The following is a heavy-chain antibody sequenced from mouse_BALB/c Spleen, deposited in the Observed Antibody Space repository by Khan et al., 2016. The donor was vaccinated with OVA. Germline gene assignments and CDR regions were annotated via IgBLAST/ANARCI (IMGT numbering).Heavy chain of an antibody. CDR2: IHYGGST. CDR1: GYSITSGYS. V-gene: IGHV3-1*02. CDR3: ASGGRWFAY. J-gene: IGHJ3*01. Sequence: EVQLQESGPDLVKPSQSLSLTCTVTGYSITSGYSWHWIRQFPGNKLEWMVYIHYGGSTNYDPSLKSRISITRVTSKNQFFLQLNSVTTEATATYYGASGGRWFAYWGQGTLVTVSA.